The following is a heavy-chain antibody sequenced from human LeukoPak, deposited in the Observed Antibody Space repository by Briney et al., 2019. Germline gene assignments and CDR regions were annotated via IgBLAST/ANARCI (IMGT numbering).Heavy chain of an antibody. V-gene: IGHV3-30-3*01. Sequence: PGGSLRLSCAASGFTFSSYAMHWVRQAPGKGLEWVAVISYDGSNKYYADSVKGRFTISRDNSKNTLYVQLNSLRDEDTAVYYCARDGGSYYFDYWGQGTLVTVSS. CDR3: ARDGGSYYFDY. J-gene: IGHJ4*02. CDR1: GFTFSSYA. D-gene: IGHD2-15*01. CDR2: ISYDGSNK.